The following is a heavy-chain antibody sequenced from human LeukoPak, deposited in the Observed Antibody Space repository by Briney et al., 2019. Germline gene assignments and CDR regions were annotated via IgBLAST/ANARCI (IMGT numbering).Heavy chain of an antibody. CDR2: ISDDGATK. Sequence: GTSLRLSCAASGFTLNNYALHWVRQAPGKGLEWVAVISDDGATKYYADAVKGRFTVSRDSSKNTLYLQMNSLIPEDTGIYYCPDSPVVGTVLDYWGQGALVTVSS. V-gene: IGHV3-30-3*01. J-gene: IGHJ4*02. CDR1: GFTLNNYA. CDR3: PDSPVVGTVLDY. D-gene: IGHD5-12*01.